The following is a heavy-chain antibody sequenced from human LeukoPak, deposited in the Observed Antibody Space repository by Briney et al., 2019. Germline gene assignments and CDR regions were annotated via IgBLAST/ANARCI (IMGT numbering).Heavy chain of an antibody. V-gene: IGHV1-46*01. D-gene: IGHD5-12*01. CDR2: INPSGGST. J-gene: IGHJ6*02. CDR3: ARWLDV. Sequence: ASVTVSFTASGYIVTNYYMQWVRQAPGQGREWVGVINPSGGSTNYAQKFQGRVTMTRDTSTSTVYMELSSLRSEDTAVYYCARWLDVWGQGTTVTVSS. CDR1: GYIVTNYY.